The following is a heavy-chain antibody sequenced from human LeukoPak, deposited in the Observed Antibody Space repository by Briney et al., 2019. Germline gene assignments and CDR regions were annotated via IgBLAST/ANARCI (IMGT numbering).Heavy chain of an antibody. V-gene: IGHV3-74*01. CDR3: ARDLNGAGDF. D-gene: IGHD2-8*01. CDR2: ISPDGSSR. J-gene: IGHJ3*01. Sequence: PGGSLRLSCAASGFTFSGYWMHWVRRSPGKGLLWVSNISPDGSSRSHAESVQGRFTISRDNAKNTLYLQMSSLTADDTAVYYCARDLNGAGDFWGQGTMVTVSS. CDR1: GFTFSGYW.